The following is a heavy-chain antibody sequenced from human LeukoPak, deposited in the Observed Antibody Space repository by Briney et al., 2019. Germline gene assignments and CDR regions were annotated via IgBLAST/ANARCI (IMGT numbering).Heavy chain of an antibody. V-gene: IGHV3-23*01. Sequence: GGSLRLSCEASGFTFTNYAMSWVRQAPGKGLEWLSAFTSRPGRTYYAASVRGRFTISRDTSKNTLFLEMSSLRVEDTAIYFCAKDHLLCTSTSCYIDYFDSWGQGTLVTVSS. CDR1: GFTFTNYA. D-gene: IGHD2-2*02. J-gene: IGHJ4*02. CDR2: FTSRPGRT. CDR3: AKDHLLCTSTSCYIDYFDS.